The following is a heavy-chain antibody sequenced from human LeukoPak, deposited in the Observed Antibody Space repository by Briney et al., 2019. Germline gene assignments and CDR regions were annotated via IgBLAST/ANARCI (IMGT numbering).Heavy chain of an antibody. Sequence: GGSLRLSCAASGFTFSGSAMHWVRQASGKGLEWVGRISSKVNSYATAYAASVKGRFTISRDDSKNTAYLQMNSLKTEDTAVYYCTRLVSSPMGDVWGKGTTVTVSS. CDR3: TRLVSSPMGDV. D-gene: IGHD3-16*02. CDR1: GFTFSGSA. J-gene: IGHJ6*04. CDR2: ISSKVNSYAT. V-gene: IGHV3-73*01.